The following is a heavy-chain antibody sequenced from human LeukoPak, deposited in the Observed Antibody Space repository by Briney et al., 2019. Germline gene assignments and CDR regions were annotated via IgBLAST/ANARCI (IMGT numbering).Heavy chain of an antibody. Sequence: GGSLRLSCAASGFTLSSYWMHWVRQAPGKGLVWVSRINSDGSSTSYADSVKGRFTISRDNAKNTLYLQMNSLRAEDTAVYYCARGPLVVPAASFDYWGQGTLVTVSS. CDR2: INSDGSST. D-gene: IGHD2-2*01. CDR3: ARGPLVVPAASFDY. CDR1: GFTLSSYW. J-gene: IGHJ4*02. V-gene: IGHV3-74*01.